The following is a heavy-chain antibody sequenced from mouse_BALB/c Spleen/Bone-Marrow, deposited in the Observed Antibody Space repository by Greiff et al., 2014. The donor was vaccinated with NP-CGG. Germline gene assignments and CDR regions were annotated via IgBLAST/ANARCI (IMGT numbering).Heavy chain of an antibody. V-gene: IGHV1-14*01. CDR2: INPYNDGT. CDR3: ARGGYYGTSLYWYFDV. J-gene: IGHJ1*01. CDR1: GYTFTSYV. Sequence: VHVKQSGPELVKPGASVKMSCKASGYTFTSYVIHWVKQKPGQGLEWIGYINPYNDGTKYNEKFKGKATLTSDKSSSTAYMELXXXXSXXXXVYYCARGGYYGTSLYWYFDVWGAGTTVTVSS. D-gene: IGHD1-1*01.